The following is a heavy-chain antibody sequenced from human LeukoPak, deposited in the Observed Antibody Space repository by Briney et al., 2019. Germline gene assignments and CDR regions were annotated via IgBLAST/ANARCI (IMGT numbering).Heavy chain of an antibody. J-gene: IGHJ4*02. D-gene: IGHD3-9*01. CDR1: GGSISSRSYY. Sequence: SETLSLTCTVSGGSISSRSYYWVWIRQPPGKGLEWIGSIYYSGSTYYNPSLKSRVSTSVATSKSQFSLTLSSVTAADTAVYFCGRMRRIDWSVDYWGQGILVTVSS. CDR2: IYYSGST. CDR3: GRMRRIDWSVDY. V-gene: IGHV4-39*01.